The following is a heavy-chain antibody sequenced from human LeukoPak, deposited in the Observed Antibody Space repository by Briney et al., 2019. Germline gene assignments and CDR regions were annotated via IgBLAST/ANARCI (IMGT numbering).Heavy chain of an antibody. CDR2: INHSGST. J-gene: IGHJ4*02. CDR1: GGSFSGYY. CDR3: ARDLYDYGGNSHFDY. D-gene: IGHD4-23*01. Sequence: KASETPSLTCAVYGGSFSGYYWSWIRQPPGKGLEWIGEINHSGSTNYNPSLKSRVTISVDTSKNQFSLKLSSVTAADTAVYYCARDLYDYGGNSHFDYWGQGTLVTVSP. V-gene: IGHV4-34*01.